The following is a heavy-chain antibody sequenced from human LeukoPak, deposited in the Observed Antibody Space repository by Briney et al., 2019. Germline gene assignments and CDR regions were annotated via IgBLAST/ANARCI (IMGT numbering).Heavy chain of an antibody. D-gene: IGHD2-15*01. J-gene: IGHJ3*02. V-gene: IGHV1-8*03. CDR2: MNPNSGNT. Sequence: ASVKVSCKASGYTFTSYDINWVRQATGQGLEWMGWMNPNSGNTGYAQKFQGRVTITRNTSISTAYMELSSLRSEDTAVYYCAREGKGIVVVAATEPAFDIWGKGQWSPSLQ. CDR3: AREGKGIVVVAATEPAFDI. CDR1: GYTFTSYD.